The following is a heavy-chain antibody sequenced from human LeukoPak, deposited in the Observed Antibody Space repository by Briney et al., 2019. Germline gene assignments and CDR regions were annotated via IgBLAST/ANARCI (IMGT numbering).Heavy chain of an antibody. CDR1: GFTFSSYA. J-gene: IGHJ6*03. Sequence: PGGSLRLSCAASGFTFSSYAMSWVRQAPGKGLEWVANIKQDGSEKYYVDSVKGRFTISRDNAKNSLYLQMNSLRAEDTAVYYCARVSGTYSSSWYKIDSYYYYMDVWGKGTTVTVSS. CDR3: ARVSGTYSSSWYKIDSYYYYMDV. CDR2: IKQDGSEK. D-gene: IGHD6-13*01. V-gene: IGHV3-7*04.